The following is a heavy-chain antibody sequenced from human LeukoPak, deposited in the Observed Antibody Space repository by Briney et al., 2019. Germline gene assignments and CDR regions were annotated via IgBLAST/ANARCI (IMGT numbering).Heavy chain of an antibody. CDR2: IKQDGTER. Sequence: GGSLRLSCAGTGFTFIMDLMSWVRQAAGKGVEWVANIKQDGTERYYVESVKARFTISRDNAQTSMYLPMNSLRAEATAVYSCAREGYDFWSGYSFYFDYWGQGTLVTVSS. V-gene: IGHV3-7*01. CDR3: AREGYDFWSGYSFYFDY. CDR1: GFTFIMDL. J-gene: IGHJ4*02. D-gene: IGHD3-3*01.